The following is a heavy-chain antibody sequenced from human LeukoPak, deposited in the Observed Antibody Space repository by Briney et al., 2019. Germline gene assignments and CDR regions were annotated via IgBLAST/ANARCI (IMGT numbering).Heavy chain of an antibody. CDR3: ARDPGLIWFGELWYGFDI. Sequence: PGGSLRLSCAASGFSFNTYWMGWVRQAPGKGLQWVANIKKDGSEKYYVDSVKGRFTISRDNAKNSLYLQMNSLRAEDTAVYYCARDPGLIWFGELWYGFDIWGQGAMVTVSS. V-gene: IGHV3-7*01. CDR2: IKKDGSEK. CDR1: GFSFNTYW. D-gene: IGHD3-10*01. J-gene: IGHJ3*02.